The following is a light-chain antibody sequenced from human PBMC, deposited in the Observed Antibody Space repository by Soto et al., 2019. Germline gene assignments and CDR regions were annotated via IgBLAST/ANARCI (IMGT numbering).Light chain of an antibody. CDR3: QQRTNWPVT. J-gene: IGKJ3*01. CDR2: DAS. CDR1: QSISSY. V-gene: IGKV3-11*01. Sequence: EIVLTQSPATLSLSPGERATLSCRASQSISSYLAWYQQKPGQTPSLLISDASNRATGIPARFSGSGSGTDFTLTISSLEPEDFAVYYCQQRTNWPVTFGPGTKVDVK.